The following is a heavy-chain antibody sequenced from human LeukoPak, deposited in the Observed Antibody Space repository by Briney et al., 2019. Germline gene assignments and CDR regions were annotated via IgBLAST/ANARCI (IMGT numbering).Heavy chain of an antibody. J-gene: IGHJ5*02. Sequence: SETLSLTCTVSGGSIGSGGYYWSWIRQHPGKGREWFVYIYYSGSTYYNPSLKSRVTISVDTTKNQFSLKLSSVPATDTAVYYCARYIVVVPAATNLNWFDPWGQGTLVTVSS. CDR3: ARYIVVVPAATNLNWFDP. CDR2: IYYSGST. CDR1: GGSIGSGGYY. D-gene: IGHD2-2*01. V-gene: IGHV4-31*03.